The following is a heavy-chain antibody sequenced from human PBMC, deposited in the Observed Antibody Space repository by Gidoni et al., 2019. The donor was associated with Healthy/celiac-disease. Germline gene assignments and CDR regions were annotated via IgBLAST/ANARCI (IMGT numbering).Heavy chain of an antibody. CDR3: ATYSSSWYPFDY. Sequence: EVQLVESGGGLVQPGGSLRLYWAASGFTFSSYWMSWVRQAPGKGLEWVANIKQDGSEKYYVDSVKGRFTISRDNAKNSLYLQMNSLRAEDTAVYYCATYSSSWYPFDYWGQGTLVTVSS. CDR2: IKQDGSEK. J-gene: IGHJ4*02. CDR1: GFTFSSYW. V-gene: IGHV3-7*01. D-gene: IGHD6-13*01.